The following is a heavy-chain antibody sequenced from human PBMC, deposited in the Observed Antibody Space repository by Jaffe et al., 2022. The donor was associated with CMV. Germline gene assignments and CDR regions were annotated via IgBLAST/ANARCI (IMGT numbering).Heavy chain of an antibody. J-gene: IGHJ6*03. CDR2: INAGNGNT. CDR1: GYTFTSYA. D-gene: IGHD2-2*01. Sequence: QVQLVQSGAEVKKPGASVKVSCKASGYTFTSYAMHWVRQAPGQRLEWMGWINAGNGNTKYSQKFQGRVTITRDTSASTAYMELSSLRSEDTAVYYCAREGDIVVVPAATPFMDVWGKGTTVTVSS. CDR3: AREGDIVVVPAATPFMDV. V-gene: IGHV1-3*01.